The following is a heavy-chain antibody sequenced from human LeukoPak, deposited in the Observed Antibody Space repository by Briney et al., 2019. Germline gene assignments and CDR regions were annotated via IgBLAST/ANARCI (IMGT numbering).Heavy chain of an antibody. D-gene: IGHD2-15*01. V-gene: IGHV1-69*01. CDR3: ARGYCSGGSCYPHYYYYGMDV. CDR2: ITPMFGTA. J-gene: IGHJ6*02. Sequence: SVKVSCKASGGTFSSYAISWVRQAPGQGLEWMGGITPMFGTANYAQKFQGRVTITADESTSTAYMELSSLRSEDTAVYYCARGYCSGGSCYPHYYYYGMDVWGQGTTVTVSS. CDR1: GGTFSSYA.